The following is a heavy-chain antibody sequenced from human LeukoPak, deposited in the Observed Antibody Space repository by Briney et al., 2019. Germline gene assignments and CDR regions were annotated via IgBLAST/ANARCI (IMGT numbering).Heavy chain of an antibody. CDR3: TKDPSGDYVGAFDP. D-gene: IGHD4-17*01. CDR1: GFSFSSFA. Sequence: TGGSLRLSCAASGFSFSSFAMTWVRQAPGKGLEWVSSITAGHYPTYNTDSVKGRFTISRDNSKNTLYLQMNSLRADDTAVYYCTKDPSGDYVGAFDPWGQGTLVTVSS. J-gene: IGHJ5*02. CDR2: ITAGHYPT. V-gene: IGHV3-23*01.